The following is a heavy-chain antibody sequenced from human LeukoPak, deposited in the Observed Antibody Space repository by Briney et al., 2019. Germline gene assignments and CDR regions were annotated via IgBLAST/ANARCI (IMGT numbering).Heavy chain of an antibody. CDR3: ARGGAREYYDSSGYYIY. D-gene: IGHD3-22*01. J-gene: IGHJ4*02. V-gene: IGHV4-59*01. CDR1: GGSISRYY. Sequence: PSETLSLTCTVPGGSISRYYWSWIRQPPGKGLEWIGYIYYSGSTNYNPSLKSRVTISVDTSKNQFSLKLSSVTAADTAVYYCARGGAREYYDSSGYYIYWGQGTLVTVSS. CDR2: IYYSGST.